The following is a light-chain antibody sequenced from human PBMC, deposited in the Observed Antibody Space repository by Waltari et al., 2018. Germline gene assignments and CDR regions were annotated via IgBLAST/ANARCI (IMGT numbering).Light chain of an antibody. CDR2: EVS. CDR3: SSYAGNNNLV. V-gene: IGLV2-8*01. Sequence: QSALTQPPSASGSPGQSVTIPCTGTSSDVGGYNYVSWYQQYPGKAPQVMIYEVSNRPSGVPDRFSGSKSDNTASLTVSGVQAEDEADYYCSSYAGNNNLVFGGGTKLTVL. J-gene: IGLJ3*02. CDR1: SSDVGGYNY.